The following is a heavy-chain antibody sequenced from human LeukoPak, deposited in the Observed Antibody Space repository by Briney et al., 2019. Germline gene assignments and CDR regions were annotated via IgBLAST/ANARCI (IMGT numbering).Heavy chain of an antibody. J-gene: IGHJ3*02. Sequence: GGSLRLSCAASGFTFSSYAMSWVRQAPGKGLEWVSAISGSGDTTYYADSVKGRFTISRDNSKHTLYLQMNSLRAEDTAVYYCARDGAAHCGGDCYSGAFDIWGQGTMVTVSS. V-gene: IGHV3-23*01. CDR1: GFTFSSYA. CDR3: ARDGAAHCGGDCYSGAFDI. CDR2: ISGSGDTT. D-gene: IGHD2-21*02.